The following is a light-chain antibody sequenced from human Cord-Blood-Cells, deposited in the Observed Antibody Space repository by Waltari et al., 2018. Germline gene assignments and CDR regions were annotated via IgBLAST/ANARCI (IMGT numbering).Light chain of an antibody. J-gene: IGLJ1*01. CDR3: SSFRV. V-gene: IGLV2-8*01. CDR1: SSDVGGYNY. CDR2: EVS. Sequence: QSALTQPPSASGSPGQSVTISCTGTSSDVGGYNYVSWYQQHPGKAPKLMIYEVSTRPSGVPDRFSGSKSGNTASLTVSGLQAEDEADYYCSSFRVFGTGTKVTVL.